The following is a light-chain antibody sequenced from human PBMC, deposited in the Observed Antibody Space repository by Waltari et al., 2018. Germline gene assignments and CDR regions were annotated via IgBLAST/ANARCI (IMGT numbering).Light chain of an antibody. Sequence: QSALTQPPSVSGAPGQSITISCTGTSNALGGHTYFSWYQQHPGKVPKLMIYDVSNRPSVVSDRFSCSKSGNTASLTISGLQAEDEANYYCSAYRKGNTYVFGAGTEVTVL. CDR2: DVS. V-gene: IGLV2-14*03. CDR1: SNALGGHTY. CDR3: SAYRKGNTYV. J-gene: IGLJ1*01.